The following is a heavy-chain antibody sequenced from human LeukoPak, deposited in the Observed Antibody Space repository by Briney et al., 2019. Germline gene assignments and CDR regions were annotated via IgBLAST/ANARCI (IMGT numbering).Heavy chain of an antibody. J-gene: IGHJ4*02. D-gene: IGHD3-16*02. Sequence: PGASLRLSCAASGFTFSSYAMSWVRQAPGKGLEWVSGISGSGGGTYYADSVKGRFTISRGNSKYTLYLQMNSLRAEDTALYYCAKEGALWWSYRYEYWGQGTLVTVSS. V-gene: IGHV3-23*01. CDR1: GFTFSSYA. CDR2: ISGSGGGT. CDR3: AKEGALWWSYRYEY.